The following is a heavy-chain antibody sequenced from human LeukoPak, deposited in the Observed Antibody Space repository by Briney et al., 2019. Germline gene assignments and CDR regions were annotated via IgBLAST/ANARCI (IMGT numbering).Heavy chain of an antibody. V-gene: IGHV4-39*07. CDR2: IHYSGST. D-gene: IGHD5-12*01. CDR1: GGSISSSSYY. J-gene: IGHJ4*02. Sequence: SETLSLTCTVSGGSISSSSYYWDWIRQPPGKGLEWIGNIHYSGSTNYNPSLKSRVTISVDTSKNQFSLKLSSVTAADTAVYYCRVSAYDTYFHYWGQGTLVTVSS. CDR3: RVSAYDTYFHY.